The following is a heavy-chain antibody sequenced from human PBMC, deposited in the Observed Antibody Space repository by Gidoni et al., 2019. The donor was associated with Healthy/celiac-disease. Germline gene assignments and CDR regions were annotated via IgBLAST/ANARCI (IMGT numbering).Heavy chain of an antibody. D-gene: IGHD5-12*01. J-gene: IGHJ3*02. CDR2: IIPIFGTA. CDR3: ARVVEMATRGSAFDI. Sequence: QVQLVQSGAEVKQPGSSVKVSCKASGGTFSSYAISWVRQAPGQGLEWMGGIIPIFGTANYAQKFQGRVTITADKPTSTDYMELSSLRSEDTAVYYCARVVEMATRGSAFDIWGQGTMVTVSS. CDR1: GGTFSSYA. V-gene: IGHV1-69*06.